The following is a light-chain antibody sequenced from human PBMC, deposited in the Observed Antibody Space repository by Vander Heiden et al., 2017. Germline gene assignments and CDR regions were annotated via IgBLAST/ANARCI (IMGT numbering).Light chain of an antibody. CDR3: SAWDSSLSVYV. Sequence: QAGLTQPPPVSKDLRQTATLPCPGNSNNVGNQGAAWLQQHQGHPPKLLSYRNNNRPSGISERFSAFRSGNTASLTITGLQPEDEADYYCSAWDSSLSVYVFGTGTKVTVL. CDR2: RNN. J-gene: IGLJ1*01. V-gene: IGLV10-54*04. CDR1: SNNVGNQG.